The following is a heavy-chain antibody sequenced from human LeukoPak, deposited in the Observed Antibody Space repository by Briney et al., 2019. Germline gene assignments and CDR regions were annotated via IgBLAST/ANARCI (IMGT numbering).Heavy chain of an antibody. Sequence: GASVKVSCKASGYTFTSYGISWVRQAPGQGLEWMGWISAYNGNTNYAQKLQGRVTMTTDTSTSTAYMELRSLRSDDTAVYYCARAQYSTYYYYYMDVWGKGTTVTVSS. J-gene: IGHJ6*03. D-gene: IGHD6-6*01. CDR2: ISAYNGNT. CDR3: ARAQYSTYYYYYMDV. CDR1: GYTFTSYG. V-gene: IGHV1-18*01.